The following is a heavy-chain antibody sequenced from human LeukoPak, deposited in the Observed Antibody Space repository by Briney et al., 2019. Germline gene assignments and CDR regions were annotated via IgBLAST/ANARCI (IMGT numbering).Heavy chain of an antibody. CDR3: ARAAMVLDY. V-gene: IGHV4-34*01. Sequence: SETLSLTCAVYGGSFSGYYWSWIRQPPGKGLEWIGEINHSGSTNYNPSLKIRVTISVDTAKNQFSLKLSSVTAADTAVYYCARAAMVLDYWGQGTLVTVSS. D-gene: IGHD5-18*01. J-gene: IGHJ4*02. CDR2: INHSGST. CDR1: GGSFSGYY.